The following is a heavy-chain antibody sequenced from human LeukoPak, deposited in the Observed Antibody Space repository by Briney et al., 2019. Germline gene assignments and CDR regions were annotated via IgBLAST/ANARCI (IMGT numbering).Heavy chain of an antibody. D-gene: IGHD4-17*01. J-gene: IGHJ6*03. CDR1: GGSFSGYY. Sequence: SETLSLTCAVYGGSFSGYYWSWIRQPPGKGLEWIGEINHSGSTNYNPSLKSRVTISVDTSKNQFSLKLSSVTAADTAVYYCARAGDYSYYYYYYYMDVWGKGTTVTVSS. CDR2: INHSGST. CDR3: ARAGDYSYYYYYYYMDV. V-gene: IGHV4-34*01.